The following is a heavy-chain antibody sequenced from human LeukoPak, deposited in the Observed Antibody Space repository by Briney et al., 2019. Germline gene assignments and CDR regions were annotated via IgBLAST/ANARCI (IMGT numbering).Heavy chain of an antibody. J-gene: IGHJ4*02. CDR2: ISWNSGSI. CDR3: AKASVDTAMVDASFDY. Sequence: GGSLRLSCAASGFTFDDYAMHWVRQAPGKGLEWVSGISWNSGSIGYADSVKGRFTISRDNAKNSLYLQMNSLRAEDMALYYCAKASVDTAMVDASFDYWGQGTLVTVSS. D-gene: IGHD5-18*01. V-gene: IGHV3-9*03. CDR1: GFTFDDYA.